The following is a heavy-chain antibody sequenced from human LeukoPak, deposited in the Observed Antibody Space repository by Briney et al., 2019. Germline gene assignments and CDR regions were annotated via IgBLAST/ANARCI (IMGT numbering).Heavy chain of an antibody. V-gene: IGHV3-48*04. Sequence: GESLRLSCAASALDFTTYRIDWVRQAQGKGLEWVSYISSSSSNIHHADSVKGRFTISRDNAKNTLHLQMNSLRAEDTAVYYCARVGRSGWTVDYWGQGTLVTVSS. CDR3: ARVGRSGWTVDY. CDR1: ALDFTTYR. CDR2: ISSSSSNI. D-gene: IGHD6-19*01. J-gene: IGHJ4*02.